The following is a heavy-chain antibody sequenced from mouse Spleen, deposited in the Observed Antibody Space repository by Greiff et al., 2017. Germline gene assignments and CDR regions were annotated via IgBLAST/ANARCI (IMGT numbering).Heavy chain of an antibody. CDR1: GYTFTNYW. V-gene: IGHV1-72*01. CDR2: IDPNSGGT. CDR3: ARDYDYDSWFAY. J-gene: IGHJ3*01. D-gene: IGHD2-4*01. Sequence: QVQLQQPGTELVKPGASVKLSCKASGYTFTNYWMHWVKQRPGRGLEWIGRIDPNSGGTKYNEKFKSKATLTVDKPSSTAYMQLSSLTSEDSAVYYCARDYDYDSWFAYWGQGTLVTVSA.